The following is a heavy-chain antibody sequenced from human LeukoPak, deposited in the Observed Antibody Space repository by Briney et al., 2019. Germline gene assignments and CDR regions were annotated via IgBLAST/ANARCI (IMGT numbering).Heavy chain of an antibody. V-gene: IGHV4-31*03. J-gene: IGHJ6*02. CDR2: IYYSGST. CDR1: GGSISSGGYS. CDR3: ARAVGYCSSTSCRYYYYGMDV. D-gene: IGHD2-2*01. Sequence: SETLSLTCTVPGGSISSGGYSWSWIRQHPGKGLEWIGYIYYSGSTYYNPSLKSRVTISVDTSKNQFSLKLSSVTAADTAVYYCARAVGYCSSTSCRYYYYGMDVWGQGTTVTVSS.